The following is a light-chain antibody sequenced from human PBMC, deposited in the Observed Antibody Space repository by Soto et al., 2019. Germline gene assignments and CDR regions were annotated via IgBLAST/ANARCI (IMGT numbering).Light chain of an antibody. CDR1: SSDVGGYNY. V-gene: IGLV2-8*01. J-gene: IGLJ1*01. CDR2: EVS. CDR3: SSYGGSNIPLHV. Sequence: QAVLTQPPSASGSPGQSVTISCTGTSSDVGGYNYVSWYQQHPGKAPKLMIYEVSKRPSGVPDRFSGSKSGNTASLTVSGLQPEDEADYHCSSYGGSNIPLHVFGTGTQVTVL.